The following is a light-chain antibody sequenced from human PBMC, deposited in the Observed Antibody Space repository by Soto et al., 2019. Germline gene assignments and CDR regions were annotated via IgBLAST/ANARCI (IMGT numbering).Light chain of an antibody. CDR2: GAS. CDR3: QQYNDWPRT. V-gene: IGKV3-15*01. J-gene: IGKJ5*01. CDR1: QSVSRN. Sequence: EIVMTQSPATLSVSPGERATLSCRASQSVSRNLAWYQQKPGQAPRLLIYGASTRATGIPARFSGSGSRTEFALTISSLQSEDFAVYYCQQYNDWPRTFGQGTRLEIK.